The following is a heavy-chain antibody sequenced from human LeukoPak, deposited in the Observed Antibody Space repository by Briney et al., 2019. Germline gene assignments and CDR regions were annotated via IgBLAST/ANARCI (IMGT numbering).Heavy chain of an antibody. CDR2: INPNSGGT. Sequence: ASVKVSCKASGYTFTGYYMHWVRQAPGQGLEWMGWINPNSGGTNYAQKFQGRVTMTRDTSISTAYMELSRLRSDDTAVYYCAREMVLRCLGGMDVWGQGTTVTVSS. CDR3: AREMVLRCLGGMDV. D-gene: IGHD3-3*01. V-gene: IGHV1-2*02. CDR1: GYTFTGYY. J-gene: IGHJ6*02.